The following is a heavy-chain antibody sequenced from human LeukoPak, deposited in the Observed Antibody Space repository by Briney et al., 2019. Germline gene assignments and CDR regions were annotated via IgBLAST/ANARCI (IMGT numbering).Heavy chain of an antibody. CDR2: IIPILGIA. J-gene: IGHJ4*02. D-gene: IGHD1-26*01. CDR1: GGTFSSYA. CDR3: ANGGKWELPDY. V-gene: IGHV1-69*04. Sequence: PVKVSCKASGGTFSSYAISWVRQAPGQGLEWMGRIIPILGIANYAQKFQGRVTITADKSTSTAYMELSSLRSEDTAVYYCANGGKWELPDYWGQGTLVAVSS.